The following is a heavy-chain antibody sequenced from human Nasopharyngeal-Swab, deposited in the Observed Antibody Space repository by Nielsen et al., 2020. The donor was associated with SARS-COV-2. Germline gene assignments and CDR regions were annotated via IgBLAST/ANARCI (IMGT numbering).Heavy chain of an antibody. D-gene: IGHD5-18*01. Sequence: SETLSLTCTVSGASITASYWSWIRQPPGKGLEWIGYIHYSGSTNYNPSLKSRVTISKDTSKNQFSLNLNSVTAADTAVYYCARSLGYNYGWVDLWGQGTLVTVSS. CDR1: GASITASY. CDR2: IHYSGST. V-gene: IGHV4-59*08. J-gene: IGHJ5*02. CDR3: ARSLGYNYGWVDL.